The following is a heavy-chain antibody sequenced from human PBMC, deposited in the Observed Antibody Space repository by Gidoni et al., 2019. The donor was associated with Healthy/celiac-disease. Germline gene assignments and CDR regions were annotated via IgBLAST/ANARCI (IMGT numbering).Heavy chain of an antibody. Sequence: QVQLVESGGGVVQPGRSLRLSCAASGFTFSSYAMLWVRQAPGKGLEWVAVRSYDGSNKYYTDSVKGRFTISRDNSKNTLYMKMNSLRAEDTAVYYCARDSSPLTYCGGDCYSGGAFDSWGQGTMVTVSS. CDR3: ARDSSPLTYCGGDCYSGGAFDS. D-gene: IGHD2-21*02. CDR2: RSYDGSNK. CDR1: GFTFSSYA. V-gene: IGHV3-30-3*01. J-gene: IGHJ3*02.